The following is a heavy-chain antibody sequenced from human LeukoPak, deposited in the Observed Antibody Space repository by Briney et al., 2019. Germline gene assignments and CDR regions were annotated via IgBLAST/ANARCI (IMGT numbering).Heavy chain of an antibody. J-gene: IGHJ6*03. D-gene: IGHD3-16*01. V-gene: IGHV4-31*11. Sequence: SETLSLTCAVSGGSINTGTYYWTWIRQHAGKGLEWIGCISYSGSTYYSPSLESRVSMSVDTSKNHFSLKVNSVTAADTAAYYCARGWGYYYYYMDVWGNGTTVTVSS. CDR2: ISYSGST. CDR3: ARGWGYYYYYMDV. CDR1: GGSINTGTYY.